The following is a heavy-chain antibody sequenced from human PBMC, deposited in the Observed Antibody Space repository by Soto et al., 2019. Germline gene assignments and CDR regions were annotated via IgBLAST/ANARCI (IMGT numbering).Heavy chain of an antibody. D-gene: IGHD2-2*01. CDR2: ISSNGGST. Sequence: GSLRLSCAASGFTFSSYAMHWVRQAPGKGLEYVSAISSNGGSTYYANSVKGRFTISRDNSKNTLYLQMGSLRAEDMAVYYCARGYCSSTSCYPRGGYYYYMDVWGKGTTVTVSS. V-gene: IGHV3-64*01. CDR3: ARGYCSSTSCYPRGGYYYYMDV. J-gene: IGHJ6*03. CDR1: GFTFSSYA.